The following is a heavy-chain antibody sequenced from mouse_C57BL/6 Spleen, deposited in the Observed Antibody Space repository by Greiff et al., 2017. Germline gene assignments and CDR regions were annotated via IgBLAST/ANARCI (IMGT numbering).Heavy chain of an antibody. V-gene: IGHV3-6*01. CDR1: GYSITSGYY. CDR3: ARDDTRYYAMDY. Sequence: ESGPGLVKPSQSLSLTCSVTGYSITSGYYWNWIRQFPGNKLEWMGYISYDGSNNYNPSLKNRISITRDTSKNQFFLKLNSVTTEDTATYYCARDDTRYYAMDYWGQGTSVTVSS. CDR2: ISYDGSN. D-gene: IGHD2-12*01. J-gene: IGHJ4*01.